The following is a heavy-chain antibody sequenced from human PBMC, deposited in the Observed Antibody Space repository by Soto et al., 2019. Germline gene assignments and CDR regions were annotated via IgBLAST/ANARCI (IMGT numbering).Heavy chain of an antibody. CDR3: ARERTVRGVIRYGMDV. CDR1: GGSFSGYY. D-gene: IGHD3-10*01. V-gene: IGHV4-34*01. Sequence: SETLSLTCAVYGGSFSGYYWSWIRQPPGKGLEWIGEINHSGSTNYNPSLKSRVTISVDTSKNQFSLELSSVTAADTAVYYCARERTVRGVIRYGMDVWGQGTTVTVYS. J-gene: IGHJ6*02. CDR2: INHSGST.